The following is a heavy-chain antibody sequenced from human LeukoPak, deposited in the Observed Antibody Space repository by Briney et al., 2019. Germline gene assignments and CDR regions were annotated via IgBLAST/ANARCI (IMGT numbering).Heavy chain of an antibody. D-gene: IGHD3-22*01. V-gene: IGHV3-23*01. Sequence: GGSLRLSCAASGFPFRSYAMHWVRQAPGKGLEWVSGISNAGGKTYYADSVKGRFTLSRDNSKNTLYLQMNSLRAEDTAVYYCATGDDSSGYYYAPTFDYWGQGTLVTVSS. CDR2: ISNAGGKT. CDR1: GFPFRSYA. J-gene: IGHJ4*02. CDR3: ATGDDSSGYYYAPTFDY.